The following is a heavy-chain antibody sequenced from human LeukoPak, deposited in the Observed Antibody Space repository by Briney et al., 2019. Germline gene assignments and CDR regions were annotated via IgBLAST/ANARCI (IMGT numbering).Heavy chain of an antibody. D-gene: IGHD2-15*01. CDR1: GYTFTSYG. Sequence: ASVNVSCTASGYTFTSYGISWVRQAPGQGLEWMGWISAYNGNTNYAQKLQGRVTMTTDTSTSTAYMELSSLRSEDTAVYYCASGCSGGSCYSRVGYFDYWGQGTLVTVSS. CDR3: ASGCSGGSCYSRVGYFDY. CDR2: ISAYNGNT. J-gene: IGHJ4*02. V-gene: IGHV1-18*01.